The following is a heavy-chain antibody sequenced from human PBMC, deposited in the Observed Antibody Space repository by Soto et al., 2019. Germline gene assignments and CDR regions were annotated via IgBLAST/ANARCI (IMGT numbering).Heavy chain of an antibody. J-gene: IGHJ3*02. CDR2: IGISSSYI. D-gene: IGHD3-10*01. Sequence: EVQLVESGGGLVKPGGSLRLSCAASEFTFSSYSMNWVRQAPGKGLEWVSSIGISSSYIYYADSVKGRFIISRDNAKNSRYLQMNSLRAEDTAVYYCTSTMAGAFDIWCQGTIVTVSS. CDR1: EFTFSSYS. CDR3: TSTMAGAFDI. V-gene: IGHV3-21*01.